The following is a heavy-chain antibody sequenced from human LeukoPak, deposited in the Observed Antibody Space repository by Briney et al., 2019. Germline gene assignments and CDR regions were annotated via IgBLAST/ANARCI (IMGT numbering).Heavy chain of an antibody. CDR2: ISGSGGST. V-gene: IGHV3-23*01. CDR3: AKMGDCSSTSCPPLPYYYYGMDV. CDR1: GFTFSSYA. D-gene: IGHD2-2*01. Sequence: GGSLRLSCAASGFTFSSYAMSWVRQAPGKGLEWVSAISGSGGSTYYADSVKGRFTISRDNSKNTLYLQMNSLRAEDTAVYYCAKMGDCSSTSCPPLPYYYYGMDVWGKGTTVTVFS. J-gene: IGHJ6*04.